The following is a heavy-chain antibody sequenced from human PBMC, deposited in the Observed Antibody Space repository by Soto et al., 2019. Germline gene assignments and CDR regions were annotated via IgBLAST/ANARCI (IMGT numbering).Heavy chain of an antibody. Sequence: QVQLVESGGGVVQPGRSLRLSCAASGFTFSSYGMHWVRQAPGKGLEWVAVIWYDGSNKYYADSVKGRFTISRDNSKNTLDLQMNSLRAEDTAVYYCARETPYYYGSGDYWGQGTLVTVSS. CDR1: GFTFSSYG. J-gene: IGHJ4*02. D-gene: IGHD3-10*01. CDR2: IWYDGSNK. V-gene: IGHV3-33*01. CDR3: ARETPYYYGSGDY.